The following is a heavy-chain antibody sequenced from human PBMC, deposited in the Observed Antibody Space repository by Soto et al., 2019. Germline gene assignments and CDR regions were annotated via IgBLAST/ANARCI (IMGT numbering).Heavy chain of an antibody. D-gene: IGHD2-2*01. Sequence: SETLSLTCAVYGGSFSGYYWSWIRQPPGKGLEWIGEINHSGSTNYNPSLKSRVTISVDTSKNQFSLKLSSVTAADTAVYYCARAPQPYWFDPWGQGTLFTVSS. J-gene: IGHJ5*02. V-gene: IGHV4-34*01. CDR3: ARAPQPYWFDP. CDR2: INHSGST. CDR1: GGSFSGYY.